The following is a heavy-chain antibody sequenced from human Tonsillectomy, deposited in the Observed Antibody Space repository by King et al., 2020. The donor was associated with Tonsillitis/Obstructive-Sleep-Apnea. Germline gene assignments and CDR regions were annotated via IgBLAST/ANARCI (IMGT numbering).Heavy chain of an antibody. Sequence: VQLVESGGGVVQPGRSLRLSCAASGFTFSSFGMHWVRQAPGKGLEWVAVIWYDGINKFYADSVKVRFSISKDNSKNTLFLQMISLRADDTAVYFCARDQRLNNPEIFDYWGQGTLVTVSS. CDR3: ARDQRLNNPEIFDY. D-gene: IGHD1-14*01. CDR2: IWYDGINK. CDR1: GFTFSSFG. J-gene: IGHJ4*02. V-gene: IGHV3-33*01.